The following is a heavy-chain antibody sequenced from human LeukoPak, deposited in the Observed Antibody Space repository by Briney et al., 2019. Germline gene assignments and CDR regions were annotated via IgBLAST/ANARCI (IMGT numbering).Heavy chain of an antibody. CDR1: GGSTSSSSYY. J-gene: IGHJ5*02. D-gene: IGHD3-10*01. Sequence: PSETLSLTCTVSGGSTSSSSYYWGWIRQPPGKGLEWIGSIYYSGNTFYNPSLKSRVTISVDTSKNHFSLRLSSVTAADTAVYYCARHVNPSITMVRGVIRWFDPWGQGTLVTVSS. CDR2: IYYSGNT. CDR3: ARHVNPSITMVRGVIRWFDP. V-gene: IGHV4-39*01.